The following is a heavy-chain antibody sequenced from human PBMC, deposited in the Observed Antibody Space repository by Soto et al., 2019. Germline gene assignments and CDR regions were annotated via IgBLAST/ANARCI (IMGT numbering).Heavy chain of an antibody. V-gene: IGHV4-59*01. CDR2: IYYSGST. Sequence: ASETLSLTCTVSGGSISSYYWSWIRQPPGKGLEWIGYIYYSGSTNYNPSLKSRVTISVDTSKNQFSLKLSSVTAADTAVYYCARAAHCTNGVCFRSSGFDPWGQGTLVTVSS. J-gene: IGHJ5*02. CDR1: GGSISSYY. D-gene: IGHD2-8*01. CDR3: ARAAHCTNGVCFRSSGFDP.